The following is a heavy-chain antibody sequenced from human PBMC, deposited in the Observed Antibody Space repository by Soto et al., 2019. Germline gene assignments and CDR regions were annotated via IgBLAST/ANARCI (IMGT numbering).Heavy chain of an antibody. CDR1: GFTFRKYA. V-gene: IGHV3-23*01. J-gene: IGHJ6*02. Sequence: EMQLLESGGGLVQPGGSLRLSCAASGFTFRKYAMSWVRQAAGKGLEWASYISSSDGSTYHADSVKGRFTISRDDSKNTLYLQMNSLRVEDTAVYYCAKDWGEGDYGMDVWGQGTTVTVSS. CDR3: AKDWGEGDYGMDV. CDR2: ISSSDGST. D-gene: IGHD3-16*01.